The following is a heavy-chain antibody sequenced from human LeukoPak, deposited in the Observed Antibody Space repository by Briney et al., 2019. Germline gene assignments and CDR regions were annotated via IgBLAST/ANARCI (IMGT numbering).Heavy chain of an antibody. J-gene: IGHJ1*01. CDR2: INTGDGNT. CDR3: ARVPLHDASGRYYPD. Sequence: GASVKVSCKTSGYTFTNYGMHWVRQAPRQSLEWMGWINTGDGNTKSSQKFQDRVTLTRDTSASTAYMELNSLSSEDTAVYYCARVPLHDASGRYYPDWGQGTLVTVSS. V-gene: IGHV1-3*04. CDR1: GYTFTNYG. D-gene: IGHD3-22*01.